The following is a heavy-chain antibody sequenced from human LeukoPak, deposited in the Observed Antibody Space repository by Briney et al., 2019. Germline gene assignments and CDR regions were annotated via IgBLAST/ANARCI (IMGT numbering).Heavy chain of an antibody. CDR2: IYYSGST. D-gene: IGHD3-22*01. CDR1: GGSISSSSYY. J-gene: IGHJ4*02. Sequence: SETLSLTCTVSGGSISSSSYYWGWIRQPPGKGLEWIVSIYYSGSTYYNPSLKSRVTISVDTSKNQFSLKLSSVTAADTAVYYCGGAYYYDSSGYPYFDYWGQGTLVTVSS. CDR3: GGAYYYDSSGYPYFDY. V-gene: IGHV4-39*01.